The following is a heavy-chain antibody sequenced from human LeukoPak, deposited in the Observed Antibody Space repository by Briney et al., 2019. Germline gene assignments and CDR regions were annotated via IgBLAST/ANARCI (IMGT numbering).Heavy chain of an antibody. CDR2: ISYDGSNK. D-gene: IGHD3-10*01. CDR1: GFTFSSYG. J-gene: IGHJ4*02. Sequence: GGSLRLSCAASGFTFSSYGMHWVRQAPGKGLEWVAVISYDGSNKYYADSVKGRFTISRDNSKNTLYLQMNSLRAEDTAVYYCAKRLYYGSGSYYNEGLDYWGQGTLDTVSS. CDR3: AKRLYYGSGSYYNEGLDY. V-gene: IGHV3-30*18.